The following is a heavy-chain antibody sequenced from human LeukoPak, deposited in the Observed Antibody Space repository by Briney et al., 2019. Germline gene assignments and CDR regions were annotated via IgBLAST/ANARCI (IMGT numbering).Heavy chain of an antibody. D-gene: IGHD2-2*01. CDR1: GGSISSDNW. CDR3: ARADSTAYNWFDP. V-gene: IGHV4-4*02. CDR2: IDHSGST. Sequence: SETLSLTCAVCGGSISSDNWWSWVRQPPGKGLEWIGEIDHSGSTNDNPSLKSRVTISVDRSKNQFSLKLSSVTAADTAVYYCARADSTAYNWFDPWGQGTLVTVSS. J-gene: IGHJ5*02.